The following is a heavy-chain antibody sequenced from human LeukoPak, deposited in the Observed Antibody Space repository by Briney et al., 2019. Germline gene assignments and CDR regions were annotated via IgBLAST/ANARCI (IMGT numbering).Heavy chain of an antibody. CDR2: ISAYNGNT. V-gene: IGHV1-18*01. D-gene: IGHD5-18*01. CDR3: AREIRYSYAVDY. Sequence: ASVTVSCTASGYTFTSYGISWVRQAPGQGLEWMGWISAYNGNTNYAQKLQGRVTMTTDTSTSTAYMELRSLRSDDTAVYYCAREIRYSYAVDYWGQGTLVTVSS. J-gene: IGHJ4*02. CDR1: GYTFTSYG.